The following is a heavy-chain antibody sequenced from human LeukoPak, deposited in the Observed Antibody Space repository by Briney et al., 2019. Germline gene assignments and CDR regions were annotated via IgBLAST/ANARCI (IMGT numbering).Heavy chain of an antibody. Sequence: SQTLSLTCTVSGGSISSGAYYWSWIRQHPGEGLEWIGYIYYSGSTYYNPSLKSRVTISVDTSNNQLSLRLRSVTAADTAVYYCARLSIQLERPARFDPWGQGTLVTVSS. J-gene: IGHJ5*02. D-gene: IGHD1-1*01. CDR1: GGSISSGAYY. V-gene: IGHV4-31*03. CDR3: ARLSIQLERPARFDP. CDR2: IYYSGST.